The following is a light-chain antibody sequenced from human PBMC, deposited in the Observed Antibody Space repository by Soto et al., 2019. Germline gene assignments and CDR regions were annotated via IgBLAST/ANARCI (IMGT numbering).Light chain of an antibody. Sequence: DIQMTQSPSTLSASVGDRVTITCRASQSISSWLAWYQQKTGKAPKILIYAASTLQSGVPSRFSGSGSGTEFTLTISRLQPEDFATYYCQQLNSYPITFGQGTRLEIK. J-gene: IGKJ5*01. CDR2: AAS. CDR1: QSISSW. V-gene: IGKV1-9*01. CDR3: QQLNSYPIT.